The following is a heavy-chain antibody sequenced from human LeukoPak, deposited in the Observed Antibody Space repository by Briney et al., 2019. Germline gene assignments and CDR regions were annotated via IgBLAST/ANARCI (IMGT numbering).Heavy chain of an antibody. Sequence: PGGSLRLSCAASGFTFSSYSMSWVRQAPGKGLEWVSAISGSGGSTYYADSVKGRFTISRDNSKNTLYLQMNSLRAEDTAVYYCAKSLVVTQLAPFDYWGQGTLVTVSS. V-gene: IGHV3-23*01. CDR3: AKSLVVTQLAPFDY. D-gene: IGHD6-13*01. CDR2: ISGSGGST. J-gene: IGHJ4*02. CDR1: GFTFSSYS.